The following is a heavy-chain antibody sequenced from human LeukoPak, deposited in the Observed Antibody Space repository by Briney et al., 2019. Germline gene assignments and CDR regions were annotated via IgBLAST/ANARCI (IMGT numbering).Heavy chain of an antibody. D-gene: IGHD4-11*01. CDR1: AFTFSNYW. J-gene: IGHJ4*02. V-gene: IGHV3-33*08. CDR3: ARDGAVMTTVTPLDY. Sequence: GGSLRLSCAASAFTFSNYWMSWVRQAPGKGLEWVAVIWYDGSNKYYADSVKGRFTISRDNSKNTLYLQMNSLRAEDTAGYYCARDGAVMTTVTPLDYWGQGTLVTVSS. CDR2: IWYDGSNK.